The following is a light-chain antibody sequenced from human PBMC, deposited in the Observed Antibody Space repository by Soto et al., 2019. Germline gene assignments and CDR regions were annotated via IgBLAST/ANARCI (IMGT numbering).Light chain of an antibody. Sequence: IVVRRSRATLSVCRGARATLSCRASQALINKLAWFQQEPGQAPRLLIYDASTRATGVPARFSGSGSGTEFTLTISSLQSEDFAVYYCQQYNDWQWTFGQGTKVDNK. CDR1: QALINK. CDR3: QQYNDWQWT. V-gene: IGKV3-15*01. CDR2: DAS. J-gene: IGKJ1*01.